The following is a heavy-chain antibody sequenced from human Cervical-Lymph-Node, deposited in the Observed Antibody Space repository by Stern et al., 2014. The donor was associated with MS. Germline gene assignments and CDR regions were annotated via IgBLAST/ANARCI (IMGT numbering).Heavy chain of an antibody. Sequence: VQLVQSGAEVKKPGASVKVTCKTSENTFTGYYIHWVRPAPGQGLEWMGWINPNSGATNYAQRLQDRVSLTSDTSNSLAYMELDRLTSGDTAVYYCARISLGSGIDYWGQGSLVTVSS. CDR3: ARISLGSGIDY. CDR1: ENTFTGYY. J-gene: IGHJ4*02. CDR2: INPNSGAT. V-gene: IGHV1-2*02. D-gene: IGHD1-26*01.